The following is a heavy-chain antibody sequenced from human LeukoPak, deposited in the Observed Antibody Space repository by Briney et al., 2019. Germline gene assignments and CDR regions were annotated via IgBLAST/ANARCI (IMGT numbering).Heavy chain of an antibody. D-gene: IGHD3-22*01. CDR1: GGSISSSSYY. J-gene: IGHJ3*01. CDR2: VYYSGST. V-gene: IGHV4-61*05. Sequence: SETLSLTCTVSGGSISSSSYYWSWIRQPPGKGLEWIGYVYYSGSTYYNPSLKSRVTISVDTSKNQFSLKLSSVTAADTAVYYCARGGGWLFSNDAFDFWGQGTMVTVSS. CDR3: ARGGGWLFSNDAFDF.